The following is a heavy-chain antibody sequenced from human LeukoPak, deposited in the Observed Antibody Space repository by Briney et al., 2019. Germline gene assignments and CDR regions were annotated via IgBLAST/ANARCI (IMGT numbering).Heavy chain of an antibody. CDR1: GYTFTSYD. J-gene: IGHJ4*02. D-gene: IGHD1-26*01. CDR3: ARVTGSYLAFDY. V-gene: IGHV1-8*03. CDR2: MNPNSGNT. Sequence: AASVKVSCKASGYTFTSYDINWMRQATGQGLEWMGWMNPNSGNTGYAQKFQGRVTITRDTSASTAYMELSSLRSEDTAVYYCARVTGSYLAFDYWGQGTLVTVSS.